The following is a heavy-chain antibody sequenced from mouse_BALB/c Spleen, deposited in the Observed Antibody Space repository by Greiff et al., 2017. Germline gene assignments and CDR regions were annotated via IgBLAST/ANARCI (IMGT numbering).Heavy chain of an antibody. CDR3: TRVEDYYFDY. J-gene: IGHJ2*01. CDR1: GFTFSSYT. V-gene: IGHV5-6-4*01. CDR2: ISSGGSYT. Sequence: EVKVVESGGGLVKPGGSLKLSCAASGFTFSSYTMSWVRQTPEKRLEWVATISSGGSYTYYPDSVKGRFTISRDNAKNTLYLQMSSLNSEDTAMYYCTRVEDYYFDYWGQGTTLTVSS.